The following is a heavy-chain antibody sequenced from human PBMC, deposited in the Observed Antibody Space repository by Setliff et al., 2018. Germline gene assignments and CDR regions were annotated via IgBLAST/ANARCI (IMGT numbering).Heavy chain of an antibody. J-gene: IGHJ6*03. Sequence: GASVKVSCKASGGTFSSHGINWVRQAPGQGLEWMGGIIPIFRTTNYAQKFQGRVSITADESTSTAYMEVSSLTSEDTAVYYCAGEMGTVMTPTHYVYYMDVWGKGTTVTV. CDR3: AGEMGTVMTPTHYVYYMDV. CDR2: IIPIFRTT. D-gene: IGHD4-17*01. CDR1: GGTFSSHG. V-gene: IGHV1-69*13.